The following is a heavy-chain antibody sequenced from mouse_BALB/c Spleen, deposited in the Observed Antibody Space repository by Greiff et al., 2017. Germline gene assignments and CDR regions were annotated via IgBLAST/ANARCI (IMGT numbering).Heavy chain of an antibody. V-gene: IGHV3-6*02. D-gene: IGHD2-14*01. J-gene: IGHJ4*01. CDR3: ARAYYRYDLYAMDY. CDR1: GYSITSGYY. Sequence: DVQLQESGPGLVKPSQSLSLTCSVTGYSITSGYYWNWIRQFPGNKLEWMGYISYDGSNNYNPSLKNRISITRDTSKNQFFLKLNSVTTEDTATYYCARAYYRYDLYAMDYWGQGTSVTVSS. CDR2: ISYDGSN.